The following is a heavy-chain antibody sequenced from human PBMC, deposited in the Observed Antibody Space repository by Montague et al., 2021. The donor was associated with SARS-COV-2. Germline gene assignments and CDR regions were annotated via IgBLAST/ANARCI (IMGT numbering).Heavy chain of an antibody. D-gene: IGHD3-16*01. V-gene: IGHV4-59*01. J-gene: IGHJ4*02. CDR1: GGSISSYY. CDR3: AATLGGGNYWADYYFDS. Sequence: SETLSLTCTVSGGSISSYYWSWIRQTPGKGLEWIGYLYYSGSTKYNPSLESRVAMSVDTSKNQFSLSLTSVTAADTALYYCAATLGGGNYWADYYFDSWGQGTLVAVSS. CDR2: LYYSGST.